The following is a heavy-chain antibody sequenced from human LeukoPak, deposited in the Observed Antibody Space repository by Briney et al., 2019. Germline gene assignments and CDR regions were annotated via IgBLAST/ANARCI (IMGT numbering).Heavy chain of an antibody. J-gene: IGHJ4*02. CDR3: AVIAAAGHPPNY. V-gene: IGHV3-53*01. CDR1: GLTVSSNY. Sequence: AGGSLRLSCAASGLTVSSNYMSWVRQAPGKGLEWVSVIYSGGSTYYADSVKGRFTISRDNSKNTLYLQMNSLRAEDTAVYYCAVIAAAGHPPNYWGQGTLVTVSS. D-gene: IGHD6-13*01. CDR2: IYSGGST.